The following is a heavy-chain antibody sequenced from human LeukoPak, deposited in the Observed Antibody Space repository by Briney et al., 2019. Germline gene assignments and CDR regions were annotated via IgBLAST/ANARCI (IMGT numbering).Heavy chain of an antibody. Sequence: GESLKISCKGSGYSFTTYWIGWVRQLPGKGLEWMGTVYPGDSDSRYSQSFQGQVIISADKSINTAYLQWKSLKASDTATYYCATGIKEAGTGMDVWGQGTTVTVSS. D-gene: IGHD6-19*01. J-gene: IGHJ6*02. CDR1: GYSFTTYW. V-gene: IGHV5-51*01. CDR3: ATGIKEAGTGMDV. CDR2: VYPGDSDS.